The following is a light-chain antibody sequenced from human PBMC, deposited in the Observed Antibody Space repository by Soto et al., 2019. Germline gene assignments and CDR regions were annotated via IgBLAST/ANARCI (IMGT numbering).Light chain of an antibody. CDR1: QSVFDSSDNKNY. CDR2: WAS. Sequence: DIVMTQSPDFLAVSLGERATINCRSSQSVFDSSDNKNYLAWYQQKPGQPPKLLIYWASTRESGVPDRFSGSGSGTGFTLTISSLQTEDVAVYYCQQYFTTPITFGQGTRLEMK. J-gene: IGKJ5*01. V-gene: IGKV4-1*01. CDR3: QQYFTTPIT.